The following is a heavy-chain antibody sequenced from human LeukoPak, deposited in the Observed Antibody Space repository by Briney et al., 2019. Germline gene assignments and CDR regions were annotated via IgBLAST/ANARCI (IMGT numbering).Heavy chain of an antibody. D-gene: IGHD7-27*01. V-gene: IGHV3-74*01. J-gene: IGHJ4*02. CDR2: INSDGSST. CDR1: GFTFSSYW. Sequence: GGSLRLSCAASGFTFSSYWMHWVRQAPGKGLVWVSRINSDGSSTSYADSVKGRFTISRDNAKNTLYLQMNSLRAEDTAVYYCARVPLLRNWGSINWGQGTLVTVSS. CDR3: ARVPLLRNWGSIN.